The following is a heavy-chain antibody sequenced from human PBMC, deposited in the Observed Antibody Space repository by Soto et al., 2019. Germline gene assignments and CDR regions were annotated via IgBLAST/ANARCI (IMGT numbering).Heavy chain of an antibody. J-gene: IGHJ6*02. CDR2: IYSCGST. CDR1: GFTVSSNY. D-gene: IGHD4-17*01. CDR3: ARDRGYGAHDYYYNAMDV. V-gene: IGHV3-66*03. Sequence: PGGSLRLSCAASGFTVSSNYMSWVRQAPGKGLEWVSVIYSCGSTYYADSVKGRFTISRDNAKNSLYLQMNSLGVEDTAVYYCARDRGYGAHDYYYNAMDVWGQGTTVTVSS.